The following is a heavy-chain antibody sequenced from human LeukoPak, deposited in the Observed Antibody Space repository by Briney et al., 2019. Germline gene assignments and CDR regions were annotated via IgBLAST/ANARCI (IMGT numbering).Heavy chain of an antibody. CDR2: FNREDDAP. Sequence: ASVKVSCKVSGYSVNELSMHWVRQAPGLGLEWMGGFNREDDAPVYAQQFQGRVTMTEDTSTDTAYMELSSLRSEDTALYYCATLDSYYDTSGRPLLPDWGQGTLATVSS. D-gene: IGHD3-22*01. J-gene: IGHJ4*02. CDR3: ATLDSYYDTSGRPLLPD. V-gene: IGHV1-24*01. CDR1: GYSVNELS.